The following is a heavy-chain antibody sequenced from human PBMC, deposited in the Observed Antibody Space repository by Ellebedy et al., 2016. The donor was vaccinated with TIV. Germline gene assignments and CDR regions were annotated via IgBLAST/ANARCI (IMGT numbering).Heavy chain of an antibody. CDR3: ARVVGATVDY. Sequence: MPSETLSLTCAVSGASISSTSYYWGWIRQPPGQGLEWIGSIYHTGTTYYNPSLKSPVTISVDTSSNQLSLKLSSVTAADTAVYYCARVVGATVDYWGQGTLVTVSS. CDR2: IYHTGTT. CDR1: GASISSTSYY. J-gene: IGHJ4*02. D-gene: IGHD1-26*01. V-gene: IGHV4-39*07.